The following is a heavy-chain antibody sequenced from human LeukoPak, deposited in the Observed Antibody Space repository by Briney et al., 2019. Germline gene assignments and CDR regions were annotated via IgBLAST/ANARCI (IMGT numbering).Heavy chain of an antibody. J-gene: IGHJ6*02. D-gene: IGHD1-26*01. CDR1: GGSFSGYY. Sequence: SETLSLTCAVYGGSFSGYYWSWIRQPPGKGLEWIGEINHSGSTNYNPSLKSRVTISVDTSKNQFSLKLSSVTAADTAVYYCARVGELRGNYGMDVWGQGTTVTVSS. CDR3: ARVGELRGNYGMDV. V-gene: IGHV4-34*01. CDR2: INHSGST.